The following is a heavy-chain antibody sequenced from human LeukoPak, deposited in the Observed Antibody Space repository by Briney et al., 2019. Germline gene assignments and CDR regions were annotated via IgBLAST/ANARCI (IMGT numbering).Heavy chain of an antibody. V-gene: IGHV3-15*01. CDR1: GFTFNNAW. J-gene: IGHJ6*02. Sequence: GGSLRLSCAASGFTFNNAWMSWVRQAPGKGLEWVGRMKSKTDGGTTDYVAPVKARFTIARDDSKTTLYLKMNSLRDEDTAVYYCARAGRDYGGNPLLGGMDVWGQGTTVTVSS. CDR3: ARAGRDYGGNPLLGGMDV. CDR2: MKSKTDGGTT. D-gene: IGHD4-23*01.